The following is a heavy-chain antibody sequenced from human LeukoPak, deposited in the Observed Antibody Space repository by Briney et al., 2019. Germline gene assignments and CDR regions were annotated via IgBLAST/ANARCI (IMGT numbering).Heavy chain of an antibody. V-gene: IGHV4-39*01. CDR1: GGSISSSTYY. CDR2: IYYSGRT. J-gene: IGHJ1*01. D-gene: IGHD3-22*01. CDR3: ARAGNYDSSGSRAEYFRH. Sequence: SETLSLTCTVSGGSISSSTYYWGWIRQPPGKGLEWIGSIYYSGRTYYNPSLKSRVTISVDTSKNQFSLKLSSVTAADTAVYYCARAGNYDSSGSRAEYFRHWGQGTPVTVSS.